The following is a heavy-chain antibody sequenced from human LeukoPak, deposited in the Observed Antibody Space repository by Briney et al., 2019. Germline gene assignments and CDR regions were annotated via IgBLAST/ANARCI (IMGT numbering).Heavy chain of an antibody. CDR1: GFTFSSYS. V-gene: IGHV3-48*04. CDR3: ARDFIAAAGD. J-gene: IGHJ4*02. CDR2: ISSSSSTI. D-gene: IGHD6-13*01. Sequence: PGESLRLSCAASGFTFSSYSMNWVRQAPGKGLEWVSYISSSSSTIYYADSVKGRFTISRDNAKNSLYLQMNSLRAEDTAVYYCARDFIAAAGDWGQGTLVTVSS.